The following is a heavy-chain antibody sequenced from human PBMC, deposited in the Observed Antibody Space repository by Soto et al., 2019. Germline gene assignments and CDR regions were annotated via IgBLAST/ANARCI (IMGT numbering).Heavy chain of an antibody. CDR3: ARARVVAAKIYYGMDV. V-gene: IGHV4-31*03. CDR1: GCLISSGGYY. Sequence: SETRSLTCSVSGCLISSGGYYWSWIRQHPGKGLEWIGYIYYSGSTYYNPSLKSRVTISVDTSKNQFSLKLSSVTAADTAVYYCARARVVAAKIYYGMDVWRQGTTDPVSS. D-gene: IGHD2-15*01. J-gene: IGHJ6*02. CDR2: IYYSGST.